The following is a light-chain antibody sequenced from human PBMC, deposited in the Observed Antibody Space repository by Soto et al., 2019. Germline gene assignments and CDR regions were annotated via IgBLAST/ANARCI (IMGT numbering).Light chain of an antibody. CDR2: EVT. V-gene: IGLV2-14*01. J-gene: IGLJ1*01. CDR1: SSDVGGYNY. CDR3: SSYTSSSTLYV. Sequence: QSALTQPASVSGSPGQSITISCTGTSSDVGGYNYVCWYKQHPGKAPQLMIYEVTKRPSGVSDRFSGSKSGNTASLTISGLQAEDEADYYCSSYTSSSTLYVFGTGTQLTVL.